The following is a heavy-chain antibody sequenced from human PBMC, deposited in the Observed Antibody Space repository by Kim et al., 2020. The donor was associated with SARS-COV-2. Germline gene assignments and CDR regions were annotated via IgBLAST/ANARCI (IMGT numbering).Heavy chain of an antibody. CDR3: ARDRGGDCSTTSCFNNWLDP. V-gene: IGHV1-2*06. J-gene: IGHJ5*02. CDR2: INPNSGGA. D-gene: IGHD2-2*01. Sequence: ASVKVSCKASGYTFTDYYLHWVRQAPGQGLEWMGRINPNSGGAHYAQNFQGRVTLTRDTSIRTAYMEVTRLTSDDTALYYCARDRGGDCSTTSCFNNWLDPWGQGTLVTVSS. CDR1: GYTFTDYY.